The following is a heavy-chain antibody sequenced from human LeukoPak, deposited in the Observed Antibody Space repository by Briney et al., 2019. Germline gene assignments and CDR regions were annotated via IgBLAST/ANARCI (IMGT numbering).Heavy chain of an antibody. CDR3: ARDYEVLVGGWFDP. Sequence: ASVKASCKASGYTFTGYYMHWVRQAPGQGLEWMGRINPNSGGTNYAQKFQGRVTMTRDTSISTAYMELSRLRSDDTAVYYCARDYEVLVGGWFDPWGQGTLVTVSS. CDR1: GYTFTGYY. V-gene: IGHV1-2*06. J-gene: IGHJ5*02. D-gene: IGHD3-9*01. CDR2: INPNSGGT.